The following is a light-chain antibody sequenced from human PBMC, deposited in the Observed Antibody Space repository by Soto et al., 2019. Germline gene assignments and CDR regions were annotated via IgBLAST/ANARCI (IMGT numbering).Light chain of an antibody. CDR3: ATWADSVNGVV. J-gene: IGLJ2*01. CDR1: DSDIGSHS. CDR2: SNN. V-gene: IGLV1-44*01. Sequence: QSVLIQPPSVSGTPGQTVTISCSGSDSDIGSHSVDWYQQIPGTTPRLIINSNNERPSGVPDRFSGSKSGTSASLAIRGLQSEDDADYYCATWADSVNGVVFGGGTKVTVL.